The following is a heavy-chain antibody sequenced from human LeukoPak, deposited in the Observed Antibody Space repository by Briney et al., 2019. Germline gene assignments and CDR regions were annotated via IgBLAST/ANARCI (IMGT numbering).Heavy chain of an antibody. CDR1: GGSITSNHYY. CDR3: ATSPGADYGGDHWFDP. D-gene: IGHD4-23*01. CDR2: ISYGGST. Sequence: PSETLSLTCTVSGGSITSNHYYWGWIRQPPGKGLEWIGSISYGGSTHYNPSLKSRVTMSVDTSKNQFSLKLRSVTATDTAAYHCATSPGADYGGDHWFDPWGQGTLVTVSS. J-gene: IGHJ5*02. V-gene: IGHV4-39*01.